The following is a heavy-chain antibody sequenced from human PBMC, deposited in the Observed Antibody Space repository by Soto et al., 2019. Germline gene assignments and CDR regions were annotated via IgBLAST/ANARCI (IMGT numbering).Heavy chain of an antibody. J-gene: IGHJ3*02. Sequence: QVQLVQSGAEVKKPGSSVKVSCKASGGTFSSYTISWVRQAPGQGLEWMGRIIPILGIANYAQKFQGRVTINADKSTSTAYMELSSMRSEDTAVYYCARTNRFTPDDAFDIWGQGTMVTVSS. CDR1: GGTFSSYT. CDR2: IIPILGIA. V-gene: IGHV1-69*02. CDR3: ARTNRFTPDDAFDI.